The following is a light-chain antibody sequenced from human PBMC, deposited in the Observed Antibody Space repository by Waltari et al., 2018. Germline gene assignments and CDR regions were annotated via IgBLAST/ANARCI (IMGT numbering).Light chain of an antibody. CDR1: PTITRSW. CDR2: GAS. J-gene: IGKJ4*01. CDR3: QQYDGSVVT. Sequence: DIVLTQSPGTLSVSPGERVTVSCRASPTITRSWLTWYHQKPGQAPRLLIYGASNRAPGIPDGVGGRGSGTDFTLTISGLDPEDSAVYYCQQYDGSVVTFGGGTKVEIK. V-gene: IGKV3-20*01.